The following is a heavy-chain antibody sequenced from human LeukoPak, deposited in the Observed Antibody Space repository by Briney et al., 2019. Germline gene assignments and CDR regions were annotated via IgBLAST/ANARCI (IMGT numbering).Heavy chain of an antibody. CDR2: MHYSGST. CDR3: ARDSLLRGSGWEYLYLAL. CDR1: GGSVSNGNYY. J-gene: IGHJ2*01. D-gene: IGHD6-25*01. Sequence: PSETQSVTCTVSGGSVSNGNYYWSWIRQPLGRGLEWIGNMHYSGSTNYNPSLKSRVTISVDTSMNQFSLLLTSATAADTAVYYCARDSLLRGSGWEYLYLALWDRGTLVTVSS. V-gene: IGHV4-61*01.